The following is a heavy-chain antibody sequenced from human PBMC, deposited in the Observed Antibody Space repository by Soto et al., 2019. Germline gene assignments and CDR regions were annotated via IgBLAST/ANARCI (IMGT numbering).Heavy chain of an antibody. CDR3: ARDSTVTYFDF. J-gene: IGHJ4*02. CDR2: ISYSGSA. V-gene: IGHV4-30-4*01. Sequence: QVQLQESGTGLVKPSQTLSLTCTVSGGSISSGDYFWSWIRQPPGKGLEWIGYISYSGSAYYNPPLNSRVTIAVDTSMTQFSRTLNSVTAADTAVYFCARDSTVTYFDFWGQGTLVTVSS. CDR1: GGSISSGDYF. D-gene: IGHD4-17*01.